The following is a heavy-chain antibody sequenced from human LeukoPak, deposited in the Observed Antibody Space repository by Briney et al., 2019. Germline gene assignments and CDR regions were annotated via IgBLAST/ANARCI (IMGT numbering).Heavy chain of an antibody. CDR3: ARDEHYDILTGYWGYYYYGMDV. J-gene: IGHJ6*04. CDR1: GYTFTSYG. CDR2: ISAYNGNT. D-gene: IGHD3-9*01. Sequence: EASVKVSCKASGYTFTSYGISWVRQAPGQGLEWMGWISAYNGNTNYAQKLQGRVTMTTDTSTSTAYMELRSLRSDDTAAYYCARDEHYDILTGYWGYYYYGMDVWGKGTTVTVSS. V-gene: IGHV1-18*04.